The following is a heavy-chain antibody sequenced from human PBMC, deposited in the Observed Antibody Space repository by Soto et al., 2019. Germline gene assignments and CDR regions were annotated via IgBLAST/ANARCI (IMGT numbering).Heavy chain of an antibody. J-gene: IGHJ4*02. Sequence: SVKVSCKASGYTFTSYGISWVRQAPGQGLEWMGWISAYNGNTNYAQKLQGRVTMTTDTSTSTAYMELRSLRSDDTAVYYCARDLRTYYYDSSGYYFDYWGQGTLVTVSS. CDR3: ARDLRTYYYDSSGYYFDY. CDR2: ISAYNGNT. D-gene: IGHD3-22*01. V-gene: IGHV1-18*01. CDR1: GYTFTSYG.